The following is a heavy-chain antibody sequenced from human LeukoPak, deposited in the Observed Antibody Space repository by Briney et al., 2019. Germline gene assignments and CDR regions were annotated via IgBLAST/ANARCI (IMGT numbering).Heavy chain of an antibody. CDR3: AREGEYCSGGSCYWVEY. D-gene: IGHD2-15*01. CDR2: IRSEAYGGTT. V-gene: IGHV3-49*03. Sequence: GRSLRLSCTASGFSFGDYAMSWFRQVPGKGREGVGFIRSEAYGGTTEYAASVKGRFTISRDDSKSIAYLQMNRLKTEDTAMYCCAREGEYCSGGSCYWVEYWGQGTLVTVSS. CDR1: GFSFGDYA. J-gene: IGHJ4*02.